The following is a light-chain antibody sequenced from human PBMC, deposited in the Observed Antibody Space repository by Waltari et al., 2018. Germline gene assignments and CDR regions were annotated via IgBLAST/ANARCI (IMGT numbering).Light chain of an antibody. J-gene: IGKJ2*01. CDR3: QQYHDYSA. CDR2: LAS. Sequence: EIVMTQSPATLSVSPGERATLSCRASQNIRNSLAWYQQKPGQAPRLLISLASTRATGIPARFSGSGSGTQFSLTISSLQPDDSATYYCQQYHDYSAFGQGTKLEIK. CDR1: QNIRNS. V-gene: IGKV3D-15*01.